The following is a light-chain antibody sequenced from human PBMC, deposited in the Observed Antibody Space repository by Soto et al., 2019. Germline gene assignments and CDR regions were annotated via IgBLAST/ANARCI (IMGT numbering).Light chain of an antibody. CDR3: QQYGSSPLT. CDR2: DAS. Sequence: PGERTSLSCRASQCISGRYLTWYQQKPGQAPRLLIYDASSRATGIPDRFSGSGSGTDFILTISRLEPEDFAVYYCQQYGSSPLTFGGGTKVEIK. CDR1: QCISGRY. V-gene: IGKV3-20*01. J-gene: IGKJ4*01.